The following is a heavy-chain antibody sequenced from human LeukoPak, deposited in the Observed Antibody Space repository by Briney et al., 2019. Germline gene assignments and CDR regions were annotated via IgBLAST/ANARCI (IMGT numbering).Heavy chain of an antibody. Sequence: SETLSLTCTVSGGSISSYYWSWIRQPPGKGLEWIGYIYYSGSTNYNPSLKSRVTISVDTSKNQFSLKLSSVTAADTAVYYCARAYGGCYFDYWGQGTLVTVSS. CDR1: GGSISSYY. CDR3: ARAYGGCYFDY. J-gene: IGHJ4*02. CDR2: IYYSGST. V-gene: IGHV4-59*12. D-gene: IGHD3-16*01.